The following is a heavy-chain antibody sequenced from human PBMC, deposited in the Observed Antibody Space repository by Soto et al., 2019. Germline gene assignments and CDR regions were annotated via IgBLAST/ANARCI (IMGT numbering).Heavy chain of an antibody. V-gene: IGHV4-34*01. D-gene: IGHD3-16*01. CDR3: ARARRIMITFGGVTPFDY. CDR2: INHSGST. CDR1: GGSFSGYY. J-gene: IGHJ4*02. Sequence: QVQLQQWGAGLLKPSETLSLTCAVYGGSFSGYYWSWIRQPPAKGLEWVGEINHSGSTNYNPSLKRRATISVDTSKNQFSLKLGSVTAADTAVYYCARARRIMITFGGVTPFDYWGQGTLVTVSS.